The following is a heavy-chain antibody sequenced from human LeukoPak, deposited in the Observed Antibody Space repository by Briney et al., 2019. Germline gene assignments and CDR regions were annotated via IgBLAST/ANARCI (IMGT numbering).Heavy chain of an antibody. Sequence: GGSLRLSCAASGFTFTSYWMSWVRHTPGKGLEWVANIKQDGSEKYYVDSVKGRFTISRDNAKNSLYLQMNSLRAEDTAVYYCARWGQRGSGWAKLFDYWGQGTLVTVSS. CDR1: GFTFTSYW. V-gene: IGHV3-7*03. CDR3: ARWGQRGSGWAKLFDY. D-gene: IGHD6-19*01. CDR2: IKQDGSEK. J-gene: IGHJ4*02.